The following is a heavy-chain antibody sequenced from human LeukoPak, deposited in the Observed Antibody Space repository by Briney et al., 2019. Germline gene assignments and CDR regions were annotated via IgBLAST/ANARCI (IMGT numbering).Heavy chain of an antibody. CDR2: IYHSGST. CDR1: GGSISSSNW. CDR3: ATNLYGSGNYFAY. D-gene: IGHD3-10*01. Sequence: SGTLSLTCAVSGGSISSSNWWSWVRQPPGKGLEWIGEIYHSGSTNYNPSLKSRVTISVDKSKNQFSLKLSSVTAADTAVYYCATNLYGSGNYFAYWGQGTLVTVSS. J-gene: IGHJ4*02. V-gene: IGHV4-4*02.